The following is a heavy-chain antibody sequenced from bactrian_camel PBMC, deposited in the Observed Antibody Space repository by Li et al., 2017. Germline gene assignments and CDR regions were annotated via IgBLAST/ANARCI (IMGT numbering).Heavy chain of an antibody. CDR1: GFIFSVYC. J-gene: IGHJ6*01. CDR3: AARIGECDSRSWFGSHNFAY. CDR2: SIIIGYTAGRI. Sequence: DVQLVESGGGSVQPGESLRLSCPISGFIFSVYCMGWFRQAPEKEREGVASASIIIGYTAGRIYYADRVKGRFTIARDNTKNTVDLLMNALAPEDTALYYCAARIGECDSRSWFGSHNFAYWGQGTQVTVS. V-gene: IGHV3S31*01. D-gene: IGHD5*01.